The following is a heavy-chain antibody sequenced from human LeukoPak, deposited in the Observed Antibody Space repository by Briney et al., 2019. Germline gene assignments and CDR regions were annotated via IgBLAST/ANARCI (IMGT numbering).Heavy chain of an antibody. J-gene: IGHJ4*02. D-gene: IGHD6-13*01. CDR1: GGSISGGKDF. CDR3: ARRGITYSSSFFEF. Sequence: SETLSLTCTVSGGSISGGKDFWGWIRQPPGKGLEWIGSIFYSGSTYYNPSLKRRVTISVDTSRNEFSLKVMSATAADTAVYYCARRGITYSSSFFEFWGQGALVTVSS. V-gene: IGHV4-39*01. CDR2: IFYSGST.